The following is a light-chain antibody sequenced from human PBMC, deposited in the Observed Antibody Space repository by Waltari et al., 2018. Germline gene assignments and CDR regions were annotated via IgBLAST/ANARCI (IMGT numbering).Light chain of an antibody. CDR3: QQYNNWPPLYT. Sequence: EIVMTQSPATLSMSPGERATLSCRASQSISTNLAWYQQRPGQAPRLLIYATSTRATGIPVKVSGSGSGTEFTLTISDLQPEDFAVYYCQQYNNWPPLYTFGQGTKLDIK. V-gene: IGKV3-15*01. CDR1: QSISTN. J-gene: IGKJ2*01. CDR2: ATS.